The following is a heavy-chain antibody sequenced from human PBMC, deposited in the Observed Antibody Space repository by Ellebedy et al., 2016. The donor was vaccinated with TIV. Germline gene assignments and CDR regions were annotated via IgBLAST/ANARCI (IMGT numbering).Heavy chain of an antibody. Sequence: GESLMISCAASGFTFSDNAMNWVRQAPGKGLEWVAHISRESNTIYYADSVRGRFTISREHAKNSLYLQLNSLGDEDTAVYYCTRYGSGRDYKDPFDYWGQGTLVTVSS. CDR2: ISRESNTI. V-gene: IGHV3-48*02. J-gene: IGHJ4*02. D-gene: IGHD3-10*01. CDR1: GFTFSDNA. CDR3: TRYGSGRDYKDPFDY.